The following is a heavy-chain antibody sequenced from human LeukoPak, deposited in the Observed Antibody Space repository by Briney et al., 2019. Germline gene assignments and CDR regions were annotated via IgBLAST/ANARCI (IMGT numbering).Heavy chain of an antibody. CDR3: AKDSRGYCTKGVCYSIDY. V-gene: IGHV1-18*01. J-gene: IGHJ4*02. CDR1: SYTFTSCG. Sequence: GASLKVSCKASSYTFTSCGISWVRQAPGQGLGWMGWINTYNGNTVYAQKLQGRVTMTTDTSTSTAYMELRSLRSDDTAVYYCAKDSRGYCTKGVCYSIDYWGQGTLVTVSS. CDR2: INTYNGNT. D-gene: IGHD2-8*01.